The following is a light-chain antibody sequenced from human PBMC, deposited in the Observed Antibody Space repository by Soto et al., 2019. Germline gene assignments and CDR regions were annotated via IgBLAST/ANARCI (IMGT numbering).Light chain of an antibody. CDR1: QSISTY. J-gene: IGKJ4*01. V-gene: IGKV1-39*01. Sequence: DIQMTQSPSSLSASVGDRVTITCRGSQSISTYLNWYQQRPGKAPKLLIYAASSLQTGVPLKFSGSGSGTDFTLTISSLQPEDFATYYCQQSYSAPLTFGGGTKVGIK. CDR3: QQSYSAPLT. CDR2: AAS.